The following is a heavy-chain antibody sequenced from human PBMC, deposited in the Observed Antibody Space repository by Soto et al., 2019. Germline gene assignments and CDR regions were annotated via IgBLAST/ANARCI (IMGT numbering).Heavy chain of an antibody. CDR2: IYYSGST. Sequence: SETLSLTCTVSGGSISSSSYYWGWIRQPPGKGLEWIGSIYYSGSTYYNPSLKSRVTISVDTSKNQFSLKLSSVTAADTAVYYCARQKQLGLDYWGQGTLVTVSS. CDR1: GGSISSSSYY. D-gene: IGHD6-6*01. CDR3: ARQKQLGLDY. J-gene: IGHJ4*02. V-gene: IGHV4-39*01.